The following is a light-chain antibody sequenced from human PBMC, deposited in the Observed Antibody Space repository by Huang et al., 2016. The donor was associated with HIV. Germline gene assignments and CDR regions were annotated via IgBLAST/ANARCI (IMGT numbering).Light chain of an antibody. CDR2: AAA. CDR3: QQYGTSPYT. Sequence: EVVLTQSPGTLSLSPGERATLSCRASQRVSIGYLACYQQKPGPAPRLLIYAAANRATGIPDTFSVSGSGTDFTLTSSRLEPEDSAMYYCQQYGTSPYTFGQGTKLEIK. CDR1: QRVSIGY. V-gene: IGKV3-20*01. J-gene: IGKJ2*01.